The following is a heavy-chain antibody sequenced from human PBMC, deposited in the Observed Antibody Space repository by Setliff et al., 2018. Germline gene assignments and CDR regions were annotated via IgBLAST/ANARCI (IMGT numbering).Heavy chain of an antibody. CDR2: IKEDGSEK. D-gene: IGHD6-19*01. CDR3: ATSDWYAAFDH. V-gene: IGHV3-7*01. Sequence: GGSLRLSCATSGFIFSSYWMSWVRQAPGKGLEWVANIKEDGSEKYYVGSVKGRFTISRDNARNSVYLQMNSLRAEDAAVYYCATSDWYAAFDHWGQGTLVTVSS. J-gene: IGHJ4*02. CDR1: GFIFSSYW.